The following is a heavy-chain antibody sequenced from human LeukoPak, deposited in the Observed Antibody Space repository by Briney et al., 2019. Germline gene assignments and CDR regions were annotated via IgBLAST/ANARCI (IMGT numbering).Heavy chain of an antibody. V-gene: IGHV3-66*01. Sequence: GGSLRLSCAASGFTVSSNYMSWVRQAPGKGLEWVSVIYSGGSTYYADSVKGRFTISRDNSKNTLYLQMNSLRAEDMAVYYCTSRPTGATVYWGQGTLVTVSS. CDR2: IYSGGST. CDR3: TSRPTGATVY. J-gene: IGHJ4*02. D-gene: IGHD1-1*01. CDR1: GFTVSSNY.